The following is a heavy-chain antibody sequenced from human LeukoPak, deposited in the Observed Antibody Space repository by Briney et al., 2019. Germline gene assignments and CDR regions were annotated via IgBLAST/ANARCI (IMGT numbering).Heavy chain of an antibody. D-gene: IGHD3-10*01. CDR3: ARDHYYRSGSYYVY. Sequence: PGGSLRLSCAASGFTFNSYAMSWVRQAPEKGLEWVANIKQDESEKYYVDSVKGRFTISRDNAKNSLYLQMNSLRAEDTAVYYCARDHYYRSGSYYVYWGQGTLVTVSS. V-gene: IGHV3-7*01. CDR2: IKQDESEK. CDR1: GFTFNSYA. J-gene: IGHJ4*02.